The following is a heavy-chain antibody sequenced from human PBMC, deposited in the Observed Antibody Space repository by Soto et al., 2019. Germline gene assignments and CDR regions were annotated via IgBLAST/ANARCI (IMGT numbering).Heavy chain of an antibody. D-gene: IGHD3-22*01. Sequence: PGESLKISCKGSGYSFTSYWISWVRQMPGKGLEWMGRIDPSDSYTNYSPSFQGHVTISADKSISTAYLQWSSLKASDTAIYYCARVDGPYYYDSSGSRPYGMDVWGQGTTVTVSS. CDR3: ARVDGPYYYDSSGSRPYGMDV. J-gene: IGHJ6*02. CDR1: GYSFTSYW. CDR2: IDPSDSYT. V-gene: IGHV5-10-1*01.